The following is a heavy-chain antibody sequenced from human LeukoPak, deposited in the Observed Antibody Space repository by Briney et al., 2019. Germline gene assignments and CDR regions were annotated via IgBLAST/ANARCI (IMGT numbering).Heavy chain of an antibody. D-gene: IGHD3-10*01. Sequence: ASVKVSCKASGYTFTSYGISWVRQAPGQGLEWMGWISAYNGNTNYAQKLQGRVTMTTDTSTSTAYMELRSLRSDDTAVYYCAREPRWFGELLYFQHWGQGTLVTDSS. V-gene: IGHV1-18*01. CDR3: AREPRWFGELLYFQH. CDR1: GYTFTSYG. J-gene: IGHJ1*01. CDR2: ISAYNGNT.